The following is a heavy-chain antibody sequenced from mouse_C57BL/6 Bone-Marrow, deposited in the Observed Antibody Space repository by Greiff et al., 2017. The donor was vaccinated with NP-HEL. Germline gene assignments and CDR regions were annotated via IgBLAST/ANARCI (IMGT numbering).Heavy chain of an antibody. J-gene: IGHJ2*01. Sequence: QVQLQQPGAELVKPGASVKLSCKASGYTFTSYWMHWVKQRPGRGLEWIGRIDPNSGGTKYNEKFKSKATLTVDKPSSTAYMQRSSLTSEDSAVYYCARSLITTVVASYYFDYWGQGTTLTVSS. CDR2: IDPNSGGT. V-gene: IGHV1-72*01. CDR1: GYTFTSYW. D-gene: IGHD1-1*01. CDR3: ARSLITTVVASYYFDY.